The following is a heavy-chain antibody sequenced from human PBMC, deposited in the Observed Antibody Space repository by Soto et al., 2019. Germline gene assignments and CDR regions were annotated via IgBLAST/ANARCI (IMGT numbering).Heavy chain of an antibody. CDR3: TRGLLGGAPSYTFHGMDV. J-gene: IGHJ6*01. V-gene: IGHV3-72*01. Sequence: EVQLVESGGGLVQPGGSLRLSCAASGFTFSDHYMDWVRQAPGKGLEWVARSRNRVNSHTTEYAASVKGRFTISRDESKSSLLLQKNSLKIEDPAVYYCTRGLLGGAPSYTFHGMDVWGQGTTVTVSS. CDR1: GFTFSDHY. D-gene: IGHD3-10*01. CDR2: SRNRVNSHTT.